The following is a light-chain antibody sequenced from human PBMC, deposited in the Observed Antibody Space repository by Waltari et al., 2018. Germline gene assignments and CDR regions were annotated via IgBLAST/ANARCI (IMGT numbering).Light chain of an antibody. CDR3: QQGYVTPLT. CDR2: GAS. Sequence: IQLTQSPSSLSASVGEADIISCRASQTIGTYLNCYQQRPGKAPKLLIYGASTLQSGVPSRFSGSGSGTDFTLTISSLQPEDFVIYSCQQGYVTPLTFGQGTRLEI. V-gene: IGKV1-39*01. CDR1: QTIGTY. J-gene: IGKJ5*01.